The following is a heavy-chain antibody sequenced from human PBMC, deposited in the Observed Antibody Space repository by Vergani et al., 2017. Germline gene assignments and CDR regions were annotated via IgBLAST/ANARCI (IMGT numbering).Heavy chain of an antibody. D-gene: IGHD2-2*01. V-gene: IGHV3-11*05. Sequence: QVQLVESGGGLVKPGGSLRLSCAASGFTFSDYYMSWIRQAPGKGLEWVSYISSSSSYTNYADSVKGRFTISRDNAKNSLYLQMNSLRAEDTAVYYCAREFYCSSTSCYDWYFDLWGRGTLVTVSS. CDR2: ISSSSSYT. CDR1: GFTFSDYY. J-gene: IGHJ2*01. CDR3: AREFYCSSTSCYDWYFDL.